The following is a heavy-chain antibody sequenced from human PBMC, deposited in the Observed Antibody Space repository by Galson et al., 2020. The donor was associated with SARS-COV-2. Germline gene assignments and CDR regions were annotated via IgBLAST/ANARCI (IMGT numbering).Heavy chain of an antibody. J-gene: IGHJ5*01. CDR1: GYIFTDYW. D-gene: IGHD3-9*01. V-gene: IGHV5-51*01. CDR3: ARQPYSHYDILTGHYANCFDS. CDR2: IYPGDFDT. Sequence: GESLKISCKGSGYIFTDYWIGWVRQMPGKGLEWLGIIYPGDFDTRYSPSFQGQVTISADKSISTAYLQWSSLKASDTAIYYCARQPYSHYDILTGHYANCFDSWGQGTLVTVSA.